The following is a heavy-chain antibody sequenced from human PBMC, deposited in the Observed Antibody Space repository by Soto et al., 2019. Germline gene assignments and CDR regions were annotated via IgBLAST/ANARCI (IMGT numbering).Heavy chain of an antibody. CDR2: INAGNDNT. D-gene: IGHD5-12*01. V-gene: IGHV1-3*01. CDR1: GYTFSTYA. Sequence: AASVKVSCKASGYTFSTYAIHYVRQAPVQRLEWMGWINAGNDNTKYSQKFQGRVTITRDTSASTVYMDLSSLRSEDSAVYYCASVTGGYDWGCFDYWGQGTLVTVSS. J-gene: IGHJ4*02. CDR3: ASVTGGYDWGCFDY.